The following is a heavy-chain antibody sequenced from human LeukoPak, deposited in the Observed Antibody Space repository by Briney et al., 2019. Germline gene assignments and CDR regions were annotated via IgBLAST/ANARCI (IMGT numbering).Heavy chain of an antibody. Sequence: PSETLPLTCTVSGGSISSYYWNWIRQPPGKGLEWIGYIYYSGSTSYNPSLKSRVTISVDTSKNQFSLKLSSVTAADTAVYYCARHLWSGSYSFGMDVWGQGTTVTVSS. J-gene: IGHJ6*02. CDR3: ARHLWSGSYSFGMDV. CDR1: GGSISSYY. CDR2: IYYSGST. D-gene: IGHD3-10*01. V-gene: IGHV4-59*08.